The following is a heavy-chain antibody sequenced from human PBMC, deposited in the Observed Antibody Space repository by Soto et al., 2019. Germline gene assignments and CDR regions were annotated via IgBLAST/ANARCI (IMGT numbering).Heavy chain of an antibody. J-gene: IGHJ4*02. Sequence: GGSLRLSCVGSGFAFSSYGMHWVRQAPGKGLECVAVISDTGSSHYYAASVEGRFTISRENSKNTLSLHMDRLRVEDTAVYYCAKDRGGDCPDNSCYFGADYWGQGTPVTVSS. CDR1: GFAFSSYG. D-gene: IGHD2-2*01. CDR2: ISDTGSSH. CDR3: AKDRGGDCPDNSCYFGADY. V-gene: IGHV3-30*18.